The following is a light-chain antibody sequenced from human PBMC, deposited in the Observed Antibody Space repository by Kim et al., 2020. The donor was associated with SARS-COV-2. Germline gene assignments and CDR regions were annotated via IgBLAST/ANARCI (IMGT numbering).Light chain of an antibody. V-gene: IGLV3-19*01. CDR3: NSRDSSGNHLEV. CDR2: GKN. CDR1: SLRSYY. Sequence: SSELTQDPAVSVALGQTVRITCQGDSLRSYYASWYQQKPGQAPVLVIYGKNNWPSGIPDRFSGSSPGNTASLTITGAQAEDEADYYCNSRDSSGNHLEVF. J-gene: IGLJ1*01.